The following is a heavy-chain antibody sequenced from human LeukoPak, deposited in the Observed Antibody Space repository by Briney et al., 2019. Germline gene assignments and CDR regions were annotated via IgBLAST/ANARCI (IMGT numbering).Heavy chain of an antibody. CDR3: ARGPQATYSYVYFFEY. CDR1: GFTFSSYW. J-gene: IGHJ4*02. CDR2: IKQDGSEK. D-gene: IGHD5-18*01. Sequence: GGSLRLSCAASGFTFSSYWMSWVRQAPGKGLEWVANIKQDGSEKYYVDSVKGRFTISRDNAKNSLYLQMNSLRAVDTAVCYCARGPQATYSYVYFFEYWGQGTLVTVSS. V-gene: IGHV3-7*04.